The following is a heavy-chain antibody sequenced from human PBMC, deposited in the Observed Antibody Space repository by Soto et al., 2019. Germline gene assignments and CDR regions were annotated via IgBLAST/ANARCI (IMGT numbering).Heavy chain of an antibody. CDR2: IHYSGST. CDR3: ARGPDR. J-gene: IGHJ5*02. Sequence: ASETLSLTCTVSAGSISTYYWGWIRQPPGKGLEWIGNIHYSGSTYYDSSLQSRVTISIDTSKNQFSLKLSSVTATDTAVYYCARGPDRWGQGTLVTVSS. V-gene: IGHV4-59*04. CDR1: AGSISTYY.